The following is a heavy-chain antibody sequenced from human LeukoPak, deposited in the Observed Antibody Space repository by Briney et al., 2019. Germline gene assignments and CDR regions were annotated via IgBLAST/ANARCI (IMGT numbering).Heavy chain of an antibody. Sequence: ASVNVSCKASGYTFTDSYIHWVRQAPGQGLEWMGWINPNDGGTKFAQKFQGRVTMTRDTSISTAYMELSSLRSDDTAVYYCARDQWLQFILDYWGQGTLVTVSS. V-gene: IGHV1-2*02. CDR3: ARDQWLQFILDY. CDR1: GYTFTDSY. D-gene: IGHD5-24*01. J-gene: IGHJ4*02. CDR2: INPNDGGT.